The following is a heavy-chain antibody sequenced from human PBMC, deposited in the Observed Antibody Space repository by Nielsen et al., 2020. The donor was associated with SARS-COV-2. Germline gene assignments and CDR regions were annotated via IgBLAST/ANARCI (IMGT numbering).Heavy chain of an antibody. CDR1: GFTFSSYS. CDR3: ARDGGGATGYYYYYYMDV. CDR2: ISSSSSYI. Sequence: GESLKISCAASGFTFSSYSMNWVRQAPGKGLEWVSSISSSSSYIYYADSVKGRFTISRDNAKNSLYLQMNSLRAEDTAVYYCARDGGGATGYYYYYYMDVWGKGTTVTVSS. V-gene: IGHV3-21*01. J-gene: IGHJ6*03. D-gene: IGHD1-26*01.